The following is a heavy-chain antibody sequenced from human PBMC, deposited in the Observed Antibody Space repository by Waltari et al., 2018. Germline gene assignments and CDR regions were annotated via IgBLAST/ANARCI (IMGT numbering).Heavy chain of an antibody. Sequence: QVQLQESGPGLVKPSETLSLTCTVSGGSISSYYWSWIRQPAGKGLEWIGRIYTSGSTNYTPSLKSRVTMSVDTSKNQFSLKLSSVTAADTAVYYCAREMAPKGDSSGWYLSHDAFDIWGQGTMVTVSS. CDR3: AREMAPKGDSSGWYLSHDAFDI. CDR2: IYTSGST. V-gene: IGHV4-4*07. J-gene: IGHJ3*02. CDR1: GGSISSYY. D-gene: IGHD6-19*01.